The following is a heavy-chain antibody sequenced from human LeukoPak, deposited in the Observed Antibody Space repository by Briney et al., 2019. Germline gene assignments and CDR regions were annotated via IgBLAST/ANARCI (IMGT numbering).Heavy chain of an antibody. CDR2: ISGYNGDT. CDR3: VYDFWSGKGAY. Sequence: ASVKVSCKASGYTFTSYGIGCVRQAPGQGLAWMGWISGYNGDTNYAQKFQGRVTMTTDTSTNTAYMELRSLRSDDTAVYYCVYDFWSGKGAYWGQGTLVTVSS. D-gene: IGHD3-3*01. V-gene: IGHV1-18*01. J-gene: IGHJ4*02. CDR1: GYTFTSYG.